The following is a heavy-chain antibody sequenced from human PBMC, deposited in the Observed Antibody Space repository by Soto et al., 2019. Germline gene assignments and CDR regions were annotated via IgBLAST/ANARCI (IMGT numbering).Heavy chain of an antibody. CDR3: ARDMGHSSGYYPYWFDP. Sequence: QVQLVQSGAEVKQPGSSVKVSCKASGGTFSSYAITWVRQAPGQGLEWMGGVIPIFGTANYAQKFQGRVTITADESTSTDYMELSSLRSEDTAVYYCARDMGHSSGYYPYWFDPWGQGTLVTVSS. CDR2: VIPIFGTA. V-gene: IGHV1-69*12. J-gene: IGHJ5*02. D-gene: IGHD3-22*01. CDR1: GGTFSSYA.